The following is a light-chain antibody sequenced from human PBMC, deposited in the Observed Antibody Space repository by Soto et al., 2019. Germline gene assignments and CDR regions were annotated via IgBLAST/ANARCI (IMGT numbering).Light chain of an antibody. J-gene: IGKJ1*01. Sequence: EILLTQSPGTLSLSPGERATLSCRASQSVSTSYVAWYQQKFGHAPRLLIYDAFSRATGIPDRFSASGSGTDFTLTISRLEPEDFAVYYCQQYKTFGQGTKVDIK. CDR3: QQYKT. CDR1: QSVSTSY. CDR2: DAF. V-gene: IGKV3-20*01.